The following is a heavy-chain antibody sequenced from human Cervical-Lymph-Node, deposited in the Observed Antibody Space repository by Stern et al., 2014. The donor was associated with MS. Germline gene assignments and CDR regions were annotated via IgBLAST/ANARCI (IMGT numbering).Heavy chain of an antibody. Sequence: VQLVESGGGVVQPGRSLRLSCAASGFTFSSYGMHWVRQAPGKGLEWVAVIWYDGSNKYYADSVKGRFTISRDNSKNTLYLQMNSLRVDDSALYYCAKDLRYYYALGSPPHLDSWGQGTRVTVSS. CDR1: GFTFSSYG. CDR3: AKDLRYYYALGSPPHLDS. CDR2: IWYDGSNK. D-gene: IGHD3-10*01. V-gene: IGHV3-33*06. J-gene: IGHJ4*02.